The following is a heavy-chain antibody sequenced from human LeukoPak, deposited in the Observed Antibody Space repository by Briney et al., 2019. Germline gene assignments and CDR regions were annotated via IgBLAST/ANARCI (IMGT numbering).Heavy chain of an antibody. Sequence: GGSLRLSCAASGFTFSSYAMSWVRQAPGKGLEWVSAISGSSGSTYYADSVKGRFTISRDNSKNTLYLQMNSLRAEDTATYYCAKIEYSSSGGDYWGQGTLVTVSS. J-gene: IGHJ4*02. D-gene: IGHD6-6*01. CDR3: AKIEYSSSGGDY. CDR2: ISGSSGST. CDR1: GFTFSSYA. V-gene: IGHV3-23*01.